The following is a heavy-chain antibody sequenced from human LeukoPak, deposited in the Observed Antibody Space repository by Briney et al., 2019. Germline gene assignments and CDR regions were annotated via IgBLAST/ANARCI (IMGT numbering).Heavy chain of an antibody. Sequence: PGRSLRLSCAASGFTFSSYGMHWVRQAPGKGLEWVAVISYDGSNKYYADSVKGRFTISRDNSKNTLYLQMNSLRAEDTAVYYCAKTPRKGVYYGMDVWGKGTTVTVSS. CDR2: ISYDGSNK. V-gene: IGHV3-30*18. CDR1: GFTFSSYG. D-gene: IGHD3-16*01. J-gene: IGHJ6*04. CDR3: AKTPRKGVYYGMDV.